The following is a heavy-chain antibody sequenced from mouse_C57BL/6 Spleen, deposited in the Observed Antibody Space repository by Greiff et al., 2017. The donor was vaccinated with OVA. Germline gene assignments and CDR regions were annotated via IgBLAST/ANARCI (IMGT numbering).Heavy chain of an antibody. CDR3: AAQLGPSYFDY. Sequence: QVQLQRPGAELVKPGASVKLSCKASGYTFTSYWMHWVKQRPGQGLEWIGMIHPNSGSTNYNEKFKSKATLTVDKSSSTAYMQLSSLTSEDSAVYYCAAQLGPSYFDYWGQGTTLTVSS. CDR2: IHPNSGST. D-gene: IGHD3-1*01. CDR1: GYTFTSYW. J-gene: IGHJ2*01. V-gene: IGHV1-64*01.